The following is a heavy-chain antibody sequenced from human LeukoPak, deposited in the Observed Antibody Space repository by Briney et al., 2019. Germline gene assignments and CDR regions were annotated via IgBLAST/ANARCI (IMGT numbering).Heavy chain of an antibody. J-gene: IGHJ6*03. CDR3: AKTGAGYHYMDV. V-gene: IGHV3-23*01. CDR2: ISGSGGST. Sequence: GGSLRLSCAASGFTFSSYAMSWVRQAPGKGLEWVSAISGSGGSTYYADSVKGRFTISRDNSKSTLYLQMNSLRAEDTAVYYCAKTGAGYHYMDVWGKGTTVTVSS. D-gene: IGHD7-27*01. CDR1: GFTFSSYA.